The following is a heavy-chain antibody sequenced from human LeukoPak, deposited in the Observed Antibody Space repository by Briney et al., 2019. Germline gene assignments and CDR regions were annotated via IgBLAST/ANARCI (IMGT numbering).Heavy chain of an antibody. CDR1: GFTFSSYW. J-gene: IGHJ4*02. D-gene: IGHD3-3*01. CDR2: IKQDGSEK. Sequence: GGSLRLSCAASGFTFSSYWMSWARQAPGKGLEWVANIKQDGSEKYYVDSVKGRFTISRDNAKNSLYLQMNSLRAEDTAVYYCAREIRFLEWLSDYWGQGTLVTVSS. CDR3: AREIRFLEWLSDY. V-gene: IGHV3-7*01.